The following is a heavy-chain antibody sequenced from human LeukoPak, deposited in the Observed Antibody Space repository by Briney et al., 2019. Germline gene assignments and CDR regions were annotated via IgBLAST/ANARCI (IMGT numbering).Heavy chain of an antibody. D-gene: IGHD6-19*01. J-gene: IGHJ4*02. V-gene: IGHV3-21*01. CDR2: ISSSSSYI. CDR1: GFTFSSYS. CDR3: ARVYRGSSGWPRQFDY. Sequence: PGGSLRLSCAASGFTFSSYSMNWVRQAPGKGLEWVSSISSSSSYIYYADSVKGRFTISRDNAKNSLYLQMNSLRAEDTAVYYCARVYRGSSGWPRQFDYWGQGTLVTVSS.